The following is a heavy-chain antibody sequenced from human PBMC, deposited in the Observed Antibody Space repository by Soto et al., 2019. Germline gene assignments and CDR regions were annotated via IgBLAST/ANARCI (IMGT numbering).Heavy chain of an antibody. Sequence: GESLKISCKGSGYSFTSYLIGWVRQMPGKGLEWMGIIYPGDSDTRYSPSFQGQVTISADKSISTAYLQWSSLKASDTSMYYCARASSSSLPYYFDYWGQGTLVTVSS. D-gene: IGHD6-6*01. CDR3: ARASSSSLPYYFDY. CDR2: IYPGDSDT. J-gene: IGHJ4*02. V-gene: IGHV5-51*01. CDR1: GYSFTSYL.